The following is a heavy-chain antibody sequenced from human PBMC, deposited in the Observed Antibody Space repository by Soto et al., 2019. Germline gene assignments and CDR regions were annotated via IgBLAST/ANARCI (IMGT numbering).Heavy chain of an antibody. J-gene: IGHJ4*02. CDR1: GYAFTTYG. Sequence: QVHLVQSGAEVKKPGASVQVSCKGSGYAFTTYGITWVRQAPGQGLEWMGWISAHNGNTNYARKLQGRVTVTRDTSTSTAYMELRSRRSDDTAVYYCARGRYGDYWGQGALVTVSS. CDR2: ISAHNGNT. V-gene: IGHV1-18*01. D-gene: IGHD1-1*01. CDR3: ARGRYGDY.